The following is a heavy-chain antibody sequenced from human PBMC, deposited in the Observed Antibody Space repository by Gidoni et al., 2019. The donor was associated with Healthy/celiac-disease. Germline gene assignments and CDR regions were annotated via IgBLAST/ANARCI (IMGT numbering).Heavy chain of an antibody. CDR1: GFTVSSNY. V-gene: IGHV3-66*02. Sequence: EVQLVESGGGLVKPGGSLRLSCAASGFTVSSNYMSWVRQAPGKGLEWVSVIYSGGSTYYADSVKGRFTISRDNSKNTLYLQMNSLRAEDTAVYYCARAGPATADLDYWGQGTLVTVSS. CDR3: ARAGPATADLDY. D-gene: IGHD2-2*01. CDR2: IYSGGST. J-gene: IGHJ4*02.